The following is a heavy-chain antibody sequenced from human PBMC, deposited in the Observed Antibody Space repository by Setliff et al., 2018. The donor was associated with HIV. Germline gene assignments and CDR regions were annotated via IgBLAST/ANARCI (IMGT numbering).Heavy chain of an antibody. Sequence: PGGSLRLSCAASRFDFNNYWMCWVRQAPGKGLKWVANIGQDGSEKNYVDSVKGRFTISRDNAKNSMDLQMNSLRAEDTAIYYCARKLRPGHGVDVWGQGTTVTVSS. D-gene: IGHD3-10*01. CDR3: ARKLRPGHGVDV. J-gene: IGHJ6*02. V-gene: IGHV3-7*01. CDR2: IGQDGSEK. CDR1: RFDFNNYW.